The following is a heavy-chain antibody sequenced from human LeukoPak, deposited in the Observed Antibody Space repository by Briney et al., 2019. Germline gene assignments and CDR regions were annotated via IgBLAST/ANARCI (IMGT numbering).Heavy chain of an antibody. J-gene: IGHJ4*02. CDR3: ATQTDYDYVWGSYRFDY. CDR1: GYTFTSYG. D-gene: IGHD3-16*02. V-gene: IGHV1-18*01. Sequence: GASVKVSCKASGYTFTSYGISWVRQAPGQGLEWMGWISAYNGNTNYAQKLQGRVTMTTDTSTSTAYMELRSLRSDDTAVYYCATQTDYDYVWGSYRFDYWGQGTLVTVSS. CDR2: ISAYNGNT.